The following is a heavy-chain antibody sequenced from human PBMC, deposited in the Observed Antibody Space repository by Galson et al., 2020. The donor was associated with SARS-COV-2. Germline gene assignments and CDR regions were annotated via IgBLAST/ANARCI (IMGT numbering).Heavy chain of an antibody. V-gene: IGHV1-58*01. CDR2: IFVGSGKK. Sequence: SVKVSCKASGFTLTTSAVQWVRQARGQRFAWIGWIFVGSGKKNYAQKFQERVPITRDKSTTTAYLELSRLGYEAPSVYYCAALMARPAYCGQGTLVIVSS. CDR1: GFTLTTSA. D-gene: IGHD6-6*01. CDR3: AALMARPAY. J-gene: IGHJ4*02.